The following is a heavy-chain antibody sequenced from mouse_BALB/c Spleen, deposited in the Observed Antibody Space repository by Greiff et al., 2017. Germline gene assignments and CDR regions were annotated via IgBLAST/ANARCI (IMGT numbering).Heavy chain of an antibody. D-gene: IGHD2-14*01. Sequence: VMLVESGPGLVAPSQSLSITCTVSGFSLTSYGVHWVRQPPGKGLEWLGVIWAGGSTNYNSALMSRLSISKDNSKSQVFLKMNSLQTDDTAMYYCARPYRYDVGYYAMDYWGQGTSVTVSS. CDR3: ARPYRYDVGYYAMDY. V-gene: IGHV2-9*02. J-gene: IGHJ4*01. CDR1: GFSLTSYG. CDR2: IWAGGST.